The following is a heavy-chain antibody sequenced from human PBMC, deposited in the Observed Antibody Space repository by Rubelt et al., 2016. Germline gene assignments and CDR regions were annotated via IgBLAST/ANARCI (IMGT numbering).Heavy chain of an antibody. J-gene: IGHJ4*02. CDR3: ARGGGSRGGPFDY. CDR1: GFTFSSYA. CDR2: ISYDGSNK. Sequence: VQLVESGGGLVQPGRSLRLSCAASGFTFSSYAVSWVRQAPGKGLEWVAVISYDGSNKYYADSVKGRFTISRDNSKNTLFLQMNSLRVEDTAVYYCARGGGSRGGPFDYWGQGTLVTVSS. V-gene: IGHV3-30*04. D-gene: IGHD3-10*01.